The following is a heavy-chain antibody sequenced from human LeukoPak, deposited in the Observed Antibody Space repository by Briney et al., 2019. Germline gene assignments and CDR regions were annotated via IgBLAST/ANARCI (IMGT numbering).Heavy chain of an antibody. CDR3: VRVISGTPNWFDP. D-gene: IGHD1-20*01. Sequence: PGGSLRLSCAASGFTLRYGMSWVRQAPGRGLEWVSAVSGNGGSTDYADSVKGRFTISRDTSKDTMYLQLNSLRPEDTAVYYCVRVISGTPNWFDPWGQGTLVTVSS. J-gene: IGHJ5*02. V-gene: IGHV3-23*01. CDR1: GFTLRYG. CDR2: VSGNGGST.